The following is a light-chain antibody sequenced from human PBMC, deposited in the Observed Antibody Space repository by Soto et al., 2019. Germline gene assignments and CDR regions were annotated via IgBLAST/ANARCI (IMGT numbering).Light chain of an antibody. Sequence: QSALTQPASMSGSPGQSIAISCTGTSSDVGYYNSVSWYQRHPGKVPKLIIYDVSSRPSGVSNRFSGFKSGNTASLTISGLQPQDEADYYCSSYPSSETHVLFGGGTKLTVL. V-gene: IGLV2-14*03. CDR2: DVS. J-gene: IGLJ2*01. CDR1: SSDVGYYNS. CDR3: SSYPSSETHVL.